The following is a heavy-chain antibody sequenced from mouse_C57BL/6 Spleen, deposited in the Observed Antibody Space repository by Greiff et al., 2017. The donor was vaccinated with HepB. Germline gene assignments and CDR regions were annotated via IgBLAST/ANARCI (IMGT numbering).Heavy chain of an antibody. J-gene: IGHJ3*01. D-gene: IGHD2-2*01. CDR3: ARNGLAWFAY. Sequence: QVHVKQPGAELVKPGASVKMSCKASGYTFTSYWITWVKQRPGQGLEWIGDIYPGSGSTNYNEKFKSKATLTVDTSSSTAYMQLSSLTSEDSAVYYCARNGLAWFAYWGQGTLVTVSA. CDR2: IYPGSGST. CDR1: GYTFTSYW. V-gene: IGHV1-55*01.